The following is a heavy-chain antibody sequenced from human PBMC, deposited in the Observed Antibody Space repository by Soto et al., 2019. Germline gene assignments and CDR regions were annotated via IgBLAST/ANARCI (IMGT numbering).Heavy chain of an antibody. V-gene: IGHV1-3*01. Sequence: VASVKVSCKASGYTFTDYVMHWVRQAPGQRLEWMGWINAGNGNTKYSQKLQDRVTITRDTSAGTAYMELSSLRYEDTAVYYCARGVWGHDYWGQGAQVTVSS. CDR2: INAGNGNT. D-gene: IGHD3-16*01. J-gene: IGHJ4*02. CDR3: ARGVWGHDY. CDR1: GYTFTDYV.